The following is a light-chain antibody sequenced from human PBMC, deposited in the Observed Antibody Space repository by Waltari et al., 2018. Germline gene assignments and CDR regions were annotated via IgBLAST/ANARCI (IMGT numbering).Light chain of an antibody. J-gene: IGLJ3*02. CDR3: QTWGTDMWV. V-gene: IGLV4-69*01. CDR1: SEHSSYA. CDR2: LNSDGSQ. Sequence: QLVVTQSPSASASLGASVKLTCTLSSEHSSYAIARHQQQPEKGPRYLMRLNSDGSQSKGDGLPVRFSGSSSGSERYLTISSLQSEDEADYYCQTWGTDMWVFGGGTKLTVL.